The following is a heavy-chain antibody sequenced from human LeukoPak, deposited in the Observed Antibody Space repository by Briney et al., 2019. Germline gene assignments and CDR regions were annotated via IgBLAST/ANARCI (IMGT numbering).Heavy chain of an antibody. Sequence: GASVKVSCKASGYSFTGYYMHWMRQAPGQGLEWMGWINPKTGGRNNAHKFQGRVTMTRDTSISTGYMELSRLGSDDTALYYCATSTLGADGFDIWGQGTMVTVSS. CDR3: ATSTLGADGFDI. CDR2: INPKTGGR. J-gene: IGHJ3*02. V-gene: IGHV1-2*02. D-gene: IGHD3-16*01. CDR1: GYSFTGYY.